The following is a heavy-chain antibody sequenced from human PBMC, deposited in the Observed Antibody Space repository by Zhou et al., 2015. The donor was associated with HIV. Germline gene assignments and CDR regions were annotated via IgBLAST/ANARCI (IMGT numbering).Heavy chain of an antibody. V-gene: IGHV1-18*01. D-gene: IGHD3-10*01. J-gene: IGHJ3*02. CDR2: ISAYNGNT. Sequence: QVQLVQSGAEVKKPGASVKVSCKASGYTFTSYGISWVRQAPGQGLEWMGWISAYNGNTNYAQKLQGRVTMTTDTSTSTAYMELRSLRSDDTAVYYCARDLSAKIVRSHDAFDYRGAKGQVVTVSS. CDR3: ARDLSAKIVRSHDAFDYR. CDR1: GYTFTSYG.